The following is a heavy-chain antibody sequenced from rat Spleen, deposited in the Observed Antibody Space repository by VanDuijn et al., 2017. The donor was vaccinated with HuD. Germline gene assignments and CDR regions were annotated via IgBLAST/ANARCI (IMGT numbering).Heavy chain of an antibody. CDR3: TRGLSMSSTNYYYALFAY. J-gene: IGHJ3*01. CDR1: GYSITSNY. D-gene: IGHD1-6*01. Sequence: EVQLQESGPGLVKPSQSLSLTCSVPGYSITSNYWGWIRKFPGNKMEWMGYIDYSGRTSYNPSLKSRISITRDTSKNQFFLQLNSVTTEDTATYYCTRGLSMSSTNYYYALFAYWGQGTLVTVSS. CDR2: IDYSGRT. V-gene: IGHV3-1*01.